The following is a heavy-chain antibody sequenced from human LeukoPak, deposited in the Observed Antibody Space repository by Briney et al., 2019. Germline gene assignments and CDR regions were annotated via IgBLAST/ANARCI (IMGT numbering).Heavy chain of an antibody. V-gene: IGHV3-23*01. CDR2: ISGSGGST. CDR1: GFTFSSYA. CDR3: PITMVRGVPFDY. Sequence: GGSLRLSCAASGFTFSSYAMSWVRQAPGKGLEGVSAISGSGGSTYYAGSVKGRFTISRDNSKNTLYLQMNSLRAEDTAVYYCPITMVRGVPFDYWGQGTLVTVSS. D-gene: IGHD3-10*01. J-gene: IGHJ4*02.